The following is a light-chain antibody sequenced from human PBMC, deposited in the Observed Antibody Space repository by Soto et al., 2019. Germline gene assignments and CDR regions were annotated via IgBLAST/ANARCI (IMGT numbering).Light chain of an antibody. CDR3: QRYNNWPPT. CDR1: QSVSSK. CDR2: GAS. V-gene: IGKV3-15*01. J-gene: IGKJ1*01. Sequence: EIVMTQSPATLSVSPGERATLSCRASQSVSSKLAWYQQKPGQAPSLLIYGASTRATGIPARFSGSGSGTEFTLTISSLQSEDFAVYYCQRYNNWPPTFGQGTKVEIK.